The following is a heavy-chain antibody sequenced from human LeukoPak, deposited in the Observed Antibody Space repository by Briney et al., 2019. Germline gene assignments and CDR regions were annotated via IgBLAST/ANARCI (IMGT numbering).Heavy chain of an antibody. V-gene: IGHV3-48*03. CDR2: ISSSGSTI. Sequence: PGGSLRLSCAASGFTFSSYEMNWVRQAPGKGLEWVSYISSSGSTIYYADSVKGRFTISRDNAKNSLYLQMNSLRAEDTAVYYCASFPYGDYVWFYPWAQGTLVTVSS. CDR3: ASFPYGDYVWFYP. D-gene: IGHD4-17*01. CDR1: GFTFSSYE. J-gene: IGHJ5*02.